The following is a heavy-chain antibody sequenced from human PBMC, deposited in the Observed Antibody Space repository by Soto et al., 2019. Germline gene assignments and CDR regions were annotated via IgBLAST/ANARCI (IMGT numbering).Heavy chain of an antibody. CDR1: GFTFSTYA. D-gene: IGHD5-18*01. CDR2: ISGSGGNT. Sequence: EVQLLESGGGLGQPGGSLRLSCAASGFTFSTYAMSWVRQAPGKGLEWVSAISGSGGNTYYADSVKGRFTISRDNSKNTLYLQMNSLRAEDTAVYYCAGDPGYTYGQPFDYWGQGTLVTVSS. J-gene: IGHJ4*02. CDR3: AGDPGYTYGQPFDY. V-gene: IGHV3-23*01.